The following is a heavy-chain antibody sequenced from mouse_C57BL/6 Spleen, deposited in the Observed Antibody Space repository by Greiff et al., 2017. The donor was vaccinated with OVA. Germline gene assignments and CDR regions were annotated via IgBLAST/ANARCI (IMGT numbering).Heavy chain of an antibody. CDR2: INPNNGGT. V-gene: IGHV1-26*01. CDR3: ARRETGFYAMDY. CDR1: GYTFTDYY. Sequence: VQLQQSGPELVKPGASVKISCKASGYTFTDYYMNWVKQSHGKSLEWIGDINPNNGGTSYNQKFKGKATFTVDKSSSTAYMELRSLTSEDAAVYYCARRETGFYAMDYWGQGTSVTVSS. J-gene: IGHJ4*01. D-gene: IGHD4-1*01.